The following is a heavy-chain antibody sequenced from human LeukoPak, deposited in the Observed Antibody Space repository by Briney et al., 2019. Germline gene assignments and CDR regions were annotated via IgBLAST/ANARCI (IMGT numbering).Heavy chain of an antibody. D-gene: IGHD6-19*01. CDR3: ARNIAVAGTNY. Sequence: GGSLRLSCAASGFTVSSNYMSWVRQAPGKGLEWVSVIYSGGSTYYADSEKGRYTISRDNSKNTLYLQMNSLRAEDTAVYYCARNIAVAGTNYWGQGTLVTVSS. J-gene: IGHJ4*02. CDR2: IYSGGST. V-gene: IGHV3-53*01. CDR1: GFTVSSNY.